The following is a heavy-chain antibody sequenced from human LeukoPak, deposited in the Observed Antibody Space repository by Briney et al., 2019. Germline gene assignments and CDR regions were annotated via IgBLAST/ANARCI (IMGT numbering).Heavy chain of an antibody. CDR3: AIASTDLLFKWQYPATD. J-gene: IGHJ4*02. CDR2: INHSGST. Sequence: PSETLSLTCAVDGGSFSGYYWSWIRQPPGKGLEWIGDINHSGSTNYNPSLKSRITISVDKSKIQFSLKLSSVTAADTAVYYCAIASTDLLFKWQYPATDWGQGTLVTVSS. V-gene: IGHV4-34*01. CDR1: GGSFSGYY. D-gene: IGHD3-10*01.